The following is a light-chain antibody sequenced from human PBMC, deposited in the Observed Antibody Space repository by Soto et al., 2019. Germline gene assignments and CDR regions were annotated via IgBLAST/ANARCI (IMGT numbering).Light chain of an antibody. CDR3: QQFSSYPLT. CDR2: GAS. CDR1: QSVISNY. J-gene: IGKJ4*01. V-gene: IGKV3-20*01. Sequence: EIVLTQSPCTLSLSPGERATLSCRASQSVISNYITWYQQKPGQAPRRLIFGASSRATGIPDRFSGGGSGTDFTLTISRLEPEDFAVYYCQQFSSYPLTFGGGTKVDIK.